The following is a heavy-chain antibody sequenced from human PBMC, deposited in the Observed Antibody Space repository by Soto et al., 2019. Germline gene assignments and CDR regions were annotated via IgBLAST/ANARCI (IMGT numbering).Heavy chain of an antibody. CDR2: IIPMFGTA. J-gene: IGHJ4*02. CDR1: GGTFSTYA. V-gene: IGHV1-69*12. Sequence: QVQLVQSGAEVKKPESSVKVSCKAPGGTFSTYAISWVRQAPGQGLEWMGGIIPMFGTAHYAQRFQDRVTITADESTNTVYMELRSLRSEDTAVYFCASGIQLWLRRINNGYSGWGQGTLVTVSS. D-gene: IGHD5-18*01. CDR3: ASGIQLWLRRINNGYSG.